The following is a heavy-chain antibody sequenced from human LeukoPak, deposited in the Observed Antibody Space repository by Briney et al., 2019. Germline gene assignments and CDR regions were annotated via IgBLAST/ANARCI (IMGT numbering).Heavy chain of an antibody. CDR3: ASRITMVRGVMDGDY. CDR2: IYYSGST. D-gene: IGHD3-10*01. CDR1: GGSISSSSYY. J-gene: IGHJ4*02. Sequence: SETLSLTCTVSGGSISSSSYYWGWIRQPPGKGLEWIGSIYYSGSTYYNPSLKSRVTISVDTSKNQFSLKLSSVTAADTAVYYCASRITMVRGVMDGDYWGQGTLVTVSS. V-gene: IGHV4-39*01.